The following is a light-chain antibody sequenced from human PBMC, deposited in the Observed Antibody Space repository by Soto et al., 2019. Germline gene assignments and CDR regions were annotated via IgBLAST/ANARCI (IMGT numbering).Light chain of an antibody. V-gene: IGKV3D-20*02. CDR1: QSVSSY. CDR3: QQRSNWPLT. J-gene: IGKJ4*01. Sequence: EIVMTQSPGTLSLSPGERATLSCRASQSVSSYLAWYQQKPGQAPRLLISDASDRATGIPDRFSGSGSGTDFTLTISRLVPEDFAVYYCQQRSNWPLTFGGGTKVEIK. CDR2: DAS.